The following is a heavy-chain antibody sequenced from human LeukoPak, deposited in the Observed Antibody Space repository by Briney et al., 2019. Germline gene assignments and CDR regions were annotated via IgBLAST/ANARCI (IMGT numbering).Heavy chain of an antibody. CDR1: GFTSSNYY. CDR2: SKNKGNNYTT. J-gene: IGHJ4*02. Sequence: GGSLRLSCAASGFTSSNYYMDWVRQAPGKGLEWVGRSKNKGNNYTTEYAASVKGRFTISRDDSKNSLYLQMNSLRDEDTAVYYCAREMPLTPHDYWGQGTLVTVSS. CDR3: AREMPLTPHDY. V-gene: IGHV3-72*01. D-gene: IGHD2-15*01.